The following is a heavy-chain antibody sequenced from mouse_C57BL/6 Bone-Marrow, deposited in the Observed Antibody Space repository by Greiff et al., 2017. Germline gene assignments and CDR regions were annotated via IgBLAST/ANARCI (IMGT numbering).Heavy chain of an antibody. CDR3: ARGGDSNDFDY. Sequence: QVQLQQPGAELVMPGASVKLSCKASGYTFTSYWMHWVKQRPGQGLEWIGEIDPSDSYTNYNPKFKGKSTLTVDTSSSTAYMQLSSLTSEDSAVYYCARGGDSNDFDYWGQGTLLTVSA. CDR2: IDPSDSYT. J-gene: IGHJ3*01. V-gene: IGHV1-69*01. D-gene: IGHD2-12*01. CDR1: GYTFTSYW.